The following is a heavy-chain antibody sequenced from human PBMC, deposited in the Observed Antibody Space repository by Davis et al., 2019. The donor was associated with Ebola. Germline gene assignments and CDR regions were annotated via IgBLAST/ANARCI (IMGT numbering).Heavy chain of an antibody. CDR2: INPSGGST. J-gene: IGHJ4*02. CDR1: GGTFSSYA. D-gene: IGHD4-23*01. CDR3: TTPTDYGGNSGVDY. V-gene: IGHV1-46*01. Sequence: AASVKVSCKASGGTFSSYAISWVRQAPGQGLEWMGIINPSGGSTSYAQKFQGRVTMTRDTSTSTVYMELSSLRSEDTAVYYCTTPTDYGGNSGVDYWGQGTLVTVSS.